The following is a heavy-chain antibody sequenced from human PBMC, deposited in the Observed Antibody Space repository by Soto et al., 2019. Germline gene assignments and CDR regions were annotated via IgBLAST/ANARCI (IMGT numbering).Heavy chain of an antibody. V-gene: IGHV3-7*01. CDR2: MNQDGSEK. CDR1: GFSFTTYW. D-gene: IGHD1-26*01. J-gene: IGHJ4*02. CDR3: ARDIGPNTFDY. Sequence: EVQLVESGGGLVQPGGSLRLSCAASGFSFTTYWMIWVRQAPGKGLEWVASMNQDGSEKHYVDSVRGRFTISRDNAKSSVYLQMNSLRVEDTAVYYCARDIGPNTFDYSGQGTLVTVSS.